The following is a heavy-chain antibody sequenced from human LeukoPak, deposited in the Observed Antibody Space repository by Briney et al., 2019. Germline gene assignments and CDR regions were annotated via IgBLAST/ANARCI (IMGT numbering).Heavy chain of an antibody. V-gene: IGHV1-8*01. Sequence: ASVKVSCKASGYTFTSYDINWVRQATGQGLEWMGWMNPNSGNTGYAQKFQGRVTMTRNTSISTAYMGLSSLRSEDTAVYYCARGTRPYYYMDVRGKGTTVTVSS. CDR2: MNPNSGNT. CDR1: GYTFTSYD. D-gene: IGHD4-23*01. J-gene: IGHJ6*03. CDR3: ARGTRPYYYMDV.